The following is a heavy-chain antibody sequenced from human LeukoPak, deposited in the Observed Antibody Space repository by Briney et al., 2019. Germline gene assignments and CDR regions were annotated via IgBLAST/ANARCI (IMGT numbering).Heavy chain of an antibody. J-gene: IGHJ4*02. CDR1: GYSFVLYG. V-gene: IGHV1-18*01. D-gene: IGHD4-17*01. CDR2: ISNYNGNT. Sequence: GASVKVSCKASGYSFVLYGISWVRQAPGQGPEWMGWISNYNGNTKYAQKFQGRVTMTTDTSTSTAYMELRSLRSDDTAVYYCARDEDYGIFVNIDYWVQGTLVTVSS. CDR3: ARDEDYGIFVNIDY.